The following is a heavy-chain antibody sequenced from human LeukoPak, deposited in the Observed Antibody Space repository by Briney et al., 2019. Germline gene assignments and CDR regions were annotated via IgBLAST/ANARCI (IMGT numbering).Heavy chain of an antibody. D-gene: IGHD6-19*01. J-gene: IGHJ4*02. CDR3: ARVGSGWS. Sequence: PSETLSLTCTVSGDSISSYYWNWIRQPPGKGLEWIANIHYSGITNYNPSLKSRVTTSVDTSKNQFSLKLSSVTAADTAVYYCARVGSGWSWGQGTLVTVSS. CDR2: IHYSGIT. CDR1: GDSISSYY. V-gene: IGHV4-59*01.